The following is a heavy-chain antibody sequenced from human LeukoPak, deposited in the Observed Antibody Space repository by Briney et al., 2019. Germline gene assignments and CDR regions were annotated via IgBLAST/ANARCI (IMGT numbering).Heavy chain of an antibody. D-gene: IGHD4-17*01. CDR1: GFSLSTRGVG. Sequence: SGPTLVKPTQTLTLTCTFSGFSLSTRGVGVGWIRQPPGKALEWLALISWDDDKRYSPSLKSRLTITKDTSKKQVVLTMTNMDPVDTATYYCAHASTTVTGFDYWGQGTLVTVSS. CDR2: ISWDDDK. V-gene: IGHV2-5*02. CDR3: AHASTTVTGFDY. J-gene: IGHJ4*02.